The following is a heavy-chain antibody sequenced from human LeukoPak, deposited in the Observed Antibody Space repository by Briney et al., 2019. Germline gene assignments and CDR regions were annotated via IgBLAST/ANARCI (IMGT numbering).Heavy chain of an antibody. Sequence: SETLSLTCTVSGGSINTRSYFWGWLRQPPGKGLEWLGTIYYSASTNYNPSLKSRVTISVDTSKNQFSLMLSSVTAADTAVYYCATVVAAIRSGYYYYYMDVWGKGTTVAVSS. CDR1: GGSINTRSYF. CDR3: ATVVAAIRSGYYYYYMDV. CDR2: IYYSAST. J-gene: IGHJ6*03. D-gene: IGHD2-15*01. V-gene: IGHV4-39*01.